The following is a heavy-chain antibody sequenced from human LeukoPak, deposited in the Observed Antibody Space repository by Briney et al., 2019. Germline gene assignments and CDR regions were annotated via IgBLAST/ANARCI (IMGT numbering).Heavy chain of an antibody. Sequence: SETLSLTCTVSGASLISYYWNWIRQPPGKGLEWIGYIYYSGSTNYNPSLKSRVTISIDTSKNQFSLKLNSVTAADTAVYYCARWDSGSYFLDYWGQGTLVTVSS. V-gene: IGHV4-59*01. CDR2: IYYSGST. CDR1: GASLISYY. D-gene: IGHD1-26*01. J-gene: IGHJ4*02. CDR3: ARWDSGSYFLDY.